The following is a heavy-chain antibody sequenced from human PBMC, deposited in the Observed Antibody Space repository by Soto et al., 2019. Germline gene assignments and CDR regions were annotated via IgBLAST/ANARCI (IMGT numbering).Heavy chain of an antibody. D-gene: IGHD1-26*01. CDR3: AREGGSLNWFDP. J-gene: IGHJ5*02. CDR1: GFTFSSYW. Sequence: GGSLRLSCAASGFTFSSYWMHWVRQAPGKGLEWVSRITPDGSYTSYADSVKGRFTVSRDNAKDTLYLQMNSLRDEDTAVYYCAREGGSLNWFDPWGQGTLVTVSS. V-gene: IGHV3-74*01. CDR2: ITPDGSYT.